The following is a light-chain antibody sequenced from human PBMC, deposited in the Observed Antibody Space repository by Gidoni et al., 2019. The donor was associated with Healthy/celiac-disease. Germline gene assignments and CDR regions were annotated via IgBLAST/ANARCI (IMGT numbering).Light chain of an antibody. CDR2: DAS. J-gene: IGKJ4*01. Sequence: EIEMTQSPASLSASVGDRATLTCQASQDISSYLDWYQQKPGQAPKLLIYDASTWETGVPSRFSGSGSGTDFTLTISSLQSEDFAIYYCQQYDNLPFTFXGXTKVEIK. CDR1: QDISSY. CDR3: QQYDNLPFT. V-gene: IGKV1-33*01.